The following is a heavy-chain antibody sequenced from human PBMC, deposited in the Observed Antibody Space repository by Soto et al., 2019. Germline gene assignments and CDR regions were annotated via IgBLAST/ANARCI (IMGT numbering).Heavy chain of an antibody. J-gene: IGHJ6*02. Sequence: WTWIRQTPGKGLEWIGEINYRGSTYYNPSLESRITMAVDTSKNQFSLKLSSVTAAVTAVYFCVRGQPHRITIFEVVIRSYDYGMDVWGQGTTVTVSS. V-gene: IGHV4-34*01. CDR3: VRGQPHRITIFEVVIRSYDYGMDV. D-gene: IGHD3-3*01. CDR2: INYRGST.